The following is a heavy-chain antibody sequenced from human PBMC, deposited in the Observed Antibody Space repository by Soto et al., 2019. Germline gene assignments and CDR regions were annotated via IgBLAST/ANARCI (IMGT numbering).Heavy chain of an antibody. Sequence: GGSLRLSCAASGFTFSSYAMSWVRQAPGKGLEWVSAISGSGGSTYYADSVKGRFTISKENSKNTLYLQMNSLRAEVTVVYYCAKDKEIPIFGVVRHFSDYWGQGTRVTVS. CDR1: GFTFSSYA. CDR2: ISGSGGST. V-gene: IGHV3-23*01. J-gene: IGHJ4*02. CDR3: AKDKEIPIFGVVRHFSDY. D-gene: IGHD3-3*01.